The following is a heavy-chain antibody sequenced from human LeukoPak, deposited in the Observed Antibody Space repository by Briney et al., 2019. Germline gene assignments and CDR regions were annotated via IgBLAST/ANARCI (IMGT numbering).Heavy chain of an antibody. D-gene: IGHD6-19*01. CDR3: AREGVYRTGWYNFDS. Sequence: PSETLSLTCTVSSYSISSGYYWGWIRQSPGKGLEWIGSINHSGSTYYNPSLKTRVTISVDTSKNQFSLRLSSVTAADTAVYYCAREGVYRTGWYNFDSWGQGSLVTVSS. CDR2: INHSGST. CDR1: SYSISSGYY. V-gene: IGHV4-38-2*02. J-gene: IGHJ4*02.